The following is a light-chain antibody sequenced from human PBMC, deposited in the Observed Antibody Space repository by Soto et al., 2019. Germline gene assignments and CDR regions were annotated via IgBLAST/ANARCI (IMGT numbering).Light chain of an antibody. CDR2: DNN. J-gene: IGLJ3*02. V-gene: IGLV1-51*01. Sequence: QSVLTQPPSMSAAPGQMVAISCSGTSSNIGDNSVSWYQHFPGTAPKVLIYDNNRRPSGIPDRFSGSKSGTSATLTIIGLQTGDEADYYCATWDSALSAGVFGRGTQLTVL. CDR1: SSNIGDNS. CDR3: ATWDSALSAGV.